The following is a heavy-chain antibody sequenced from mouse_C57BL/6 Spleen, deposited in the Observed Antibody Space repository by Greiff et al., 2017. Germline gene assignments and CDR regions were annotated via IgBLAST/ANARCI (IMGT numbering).Heavy chain of an antibody. D-gene: IGHD2-1*01. J-gene: IGHJ4*01. CDR2: ISNLAYSI. V-gene: IGHV5-15*01. CDR1: GFTFSDYG. Sequence: EVQLVESGGGLVQPGGSLKLSCAASGFTFSDYGMAWVRQAPRKGPAWVAFISNLAYSIYYADTVTGRFTISRENAKNTLYLEMSSLMSEDTAMYYCARDSLYYGNYDYYAMDYWGQGTSVTVSS. CDR3: ARDSLYYGNYDYYAMDY.